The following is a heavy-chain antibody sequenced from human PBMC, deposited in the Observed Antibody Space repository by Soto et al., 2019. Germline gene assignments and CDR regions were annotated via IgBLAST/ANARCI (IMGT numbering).Heavy chain of an antibody. V-gene: IGHV1-18*01. CDR1: GYIFNNYA. J-gene: IGHJ6*02. CDR3: ARDYVYYDSSGSQDYYGMDV. Sequence: ASVKVSCKASGYIFNNYAISWVRQAPGQGLEWMGWISAYNGNTNYAQKLQGRVTMTTDTSTSTAYMELRSLRSDDTAVYYCARDYVYYDSSGSQDYYGMDVWGQGTTVTVSS. D-gene: IGHD3-22*01. CDR2: ISAYNGNT.